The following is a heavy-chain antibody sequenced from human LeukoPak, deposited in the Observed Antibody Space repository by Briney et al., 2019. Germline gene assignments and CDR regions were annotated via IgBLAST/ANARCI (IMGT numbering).Heavy chain of an antibody. J-gene: IGHJ4*02. Sequence: SETLSLTCTVSGGSISSGSYYWSWIRQPAAKGLEWIGRIYTSGSTNYNPSLKSRVTISVDTSKNQFSLKLSSVTAADTAVYYCAREFYYDSSGYYSVYFDYWGQGTLVAVSS. CDR3: AREFYYDSSGYYSVYFDY. D-gene: IGHD3-22*01. CDR2: IYTSGST. CDR1: GGSISSGSYY. V-gene: IGHV4-61*02.